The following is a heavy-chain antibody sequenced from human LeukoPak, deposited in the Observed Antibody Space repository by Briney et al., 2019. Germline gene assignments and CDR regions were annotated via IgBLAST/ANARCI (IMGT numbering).Heavy chain of an antibody. CDR2: IKQDGSEK. V-gene: IGHV3-7*01. CDR1: GFTFSTSW. CDR3: AWYSRSSEAY. D-gene: IGHD6-6*01. J-gene: IGHJ4*02. Sequence: PGGSLRLPCAASGFTFSTSWMSWVRLAPGRGLEWVANIKQDGSEKNYVDSVKGRFTISRDNAKDLLYLQMNSLRVEDTAMYYCAWYSRSSEAYWGQGILVTVSS.